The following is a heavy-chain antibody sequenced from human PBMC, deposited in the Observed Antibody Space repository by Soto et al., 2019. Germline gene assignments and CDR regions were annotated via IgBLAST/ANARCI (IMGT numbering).Heavy chain of an antibody. V-gene: IGHV3-30*18. CDR2: ISYDGSNK. J-gene: IGHJ6*02. CDR3: AKDRGASPPGYYYYGMDV. D-gene: IGHD5-12*01. CDR1: GFTFSSYG. Sequence: QVQLVESGGGVVQPGRSLRLSCAASGFTFSSYGMHWVRQAPGKGLEWGAVISYDGSNKYYADSVKGRFTISRDNSKNTLYLQMNSLRAEDTAVYYCAKDRGASPPGYYYYGMDVWGQGTTVTVSS.